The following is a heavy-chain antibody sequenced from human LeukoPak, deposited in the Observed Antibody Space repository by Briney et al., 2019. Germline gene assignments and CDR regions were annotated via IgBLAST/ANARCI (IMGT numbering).Heavy chain of an antibody. CDR1: GGSISSYY. CDR2: IYYSGST. J-gene: IGHJ4*02. D-gene: IGHD5-12*01. Sequence: SEALSLTCTVSGGSISSYYWSWIRQPPGKGLEWTGYIYYSGSTNYNPSLKSRVTISVDTSKNQFSLKLSSVTAADTAVYYCARVAGYVIDYWGQGTLVTVSS. V-gene: IGHV4-59*01. CDR3: ARVAGYVIDY.